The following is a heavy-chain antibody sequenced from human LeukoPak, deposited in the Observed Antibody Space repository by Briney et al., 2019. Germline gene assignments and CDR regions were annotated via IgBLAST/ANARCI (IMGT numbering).Heavy chain of an antibody. CDR2: ISSSGSTI. J-gene: IGHJ4*02. Sequence: GGSLRLSCAASGFTFSSYEMNWVRQAPGKGLEGVSYISSSGSTIYYADSVKGRFTISRDNAKNSLYLQMNSLRAEDTAVYYCARAGKWFLYYFDYWGQGTLVTVSS. CDR1: GFTFSSYE. CDR3: ARAGKWFLYYFDY. D-gene: IGHD3-22*01. V-gene: IGHV3-48*03.